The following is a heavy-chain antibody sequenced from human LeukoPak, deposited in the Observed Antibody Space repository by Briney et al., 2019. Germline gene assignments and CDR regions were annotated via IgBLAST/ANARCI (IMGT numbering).Heavy chain of an antibody. D-gene: IGHD7-27*01. CDR2: FDPEDGET. J-gene: IGHJ4*02. Sequence: ASVKVSCKVSGYTLTELSMHWVRQAPGKGLEWMGGFDPEDGETIYAQKFQGRVTMTEDTSTDTAYMELSSLRSEDTAVYYCATGLLGQNWDPYYFDYWGQGTLDTVSS. CDR1: GYTLTELS. CDR3: ATGLLGQNWDPYYFDY. V-gene: IGHV1-24*01.